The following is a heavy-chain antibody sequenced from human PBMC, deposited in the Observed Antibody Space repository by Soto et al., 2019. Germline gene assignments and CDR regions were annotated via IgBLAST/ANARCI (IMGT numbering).Heavy chain of an antibody. CDR3: PRDGYKSGRPANFDS. Sequence: QVQLVQSGAEVKKPGSSVKVSCKASGGTFSRHPISWVRQAPGQGLEWMGGIIPFSDTTNYAQKFQGRVTISADESKSTAYMELSSLRSDDTAVYDCPRDGYKSGRPANFDSWGQGTLVTVSS. J-gene: IGHJ4*02. V-gene: IGHV1-69*01. CDR1: GGTFSRHP. D-gene: IGHD5-18*01. CDR2: IIPFSDTT.